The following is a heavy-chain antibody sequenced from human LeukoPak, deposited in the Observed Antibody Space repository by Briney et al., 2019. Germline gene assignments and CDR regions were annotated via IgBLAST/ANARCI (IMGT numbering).Heavy chain of an antibody. CDR1: GGSFSGYY. CDR2: INHSGST. Sequence: KSSETLSLTCAVYGGSFSGYYWSWIRQPPGKGLEWIGEINHSGSTNYNPSLKSQVTISVDTSKNQFSLKLSSVTAADTAVYYCARGSSTFYYYYGMDVWGQGTTVTVSS. D-gene: IGHD6-6*01. CDR3: ARGSSTFYYYYGMDV. V-gene: IGHV4-34*01. J-gene: IGHJ6*02.